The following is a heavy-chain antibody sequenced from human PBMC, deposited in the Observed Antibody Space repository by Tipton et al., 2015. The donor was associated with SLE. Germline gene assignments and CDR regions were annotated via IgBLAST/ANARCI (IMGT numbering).Heavy chain of an antibody. CDR2: IYSSGGT. CDR3: ARRSYSSGWFDY. Sequence: TLSLTCTVSGGSISSHYWDWIRQPPGKGLEWIGRIYSSGGTNYKSSLQSRVTISLDTSNNQFSLRLSSVTAADTAVYYCARRSYSSGWFDYWGQGTLVTVTS. V-gene: IGHV4-4*07. D-gene: IGHD6-19*01. J-gene: IGHJ4*02. CDR1: GGSISSHY.